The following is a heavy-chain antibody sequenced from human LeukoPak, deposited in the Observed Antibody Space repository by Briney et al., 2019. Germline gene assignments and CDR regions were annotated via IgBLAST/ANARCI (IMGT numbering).Heavy chain of an antibody. V-gene: IGHV3-23*01. CDR3: ANYPPGSSYYFGY. D-gene: IGHD6-13*01. J-gene: IGHJ4*02. CDR2: ISGSGGST. CDR1: GFTFSSYA. Sequence: PGGSLRLSCAASGFTFSSYAMSWVRQAPGKGMEWVSAISGSGGSTYYADSVKGRFTISRDNSKNTLYLQMNSLRAEDTAVYYCANYPPGSSYYFGYWGQGTLVTVSS.